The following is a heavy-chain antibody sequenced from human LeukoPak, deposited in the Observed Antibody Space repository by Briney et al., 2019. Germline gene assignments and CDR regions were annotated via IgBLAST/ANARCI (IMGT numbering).Heavy chain of an antibody. D-gene: IGHD5/OR15-5a*01. CDR1: GGSISSSAYC. J-gene: IGHJ5*02. V-gene: IGHV4-39*01. CDR2: VYYSGAT. CDR3: ARHGLRQMLYNWFDP. Sequence: SETLSLTCTVSGGSISSSAYCWGWIRQPPGRDLEWIGSVYYSGATDYSPSLKSRVSISVDTSKNQFSLKLSSVTAADTAMYYCARHGLRQMLYNWFDPWGQGILVIVSS.